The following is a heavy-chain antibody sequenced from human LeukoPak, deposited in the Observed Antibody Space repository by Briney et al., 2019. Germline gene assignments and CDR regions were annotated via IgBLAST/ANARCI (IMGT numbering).Heavy chain of an antibody. D-gene: IGHD3-9*01. V-gene: IGHV5-10-1*01. CDR3: ARHSTAYYDILTGYYYFDY. J-gene: IGHJ4*02. CDR1: GYIFTSYW. Sequence: GESLNISCKGSGYIFTSYWISWVRQMPGKGLEWMGRIVPSDSYTNYSPSFQGHVTISADKSISTAYLQWSSLKASDTAMYYCARHSTAYYDILTGYYYFDYWGQGTLVTVSS. CDR2: IVPSDSYT.